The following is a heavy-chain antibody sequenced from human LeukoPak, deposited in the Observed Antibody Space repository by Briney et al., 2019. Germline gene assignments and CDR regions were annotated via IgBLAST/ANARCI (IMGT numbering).Heavy chain of an antibody. Sequence: GGSLRLSCAASGFTFSDYYMSWTRQAPGKGLEWVSYISSSGSTIYYADSVKGRFTISRDNAKNSPYLQMNSLRAEDTAVYFCARRRYNWNAIDYWGQGTLVTVSS. CDR2: ISSSGSTI. D-gene: IGHD1-20*01. V-gene: IGHV3-11*01. J-gene: IGHJ4*02. CDR1: GFTFSDYY. CDR3: ARRRYNWNAIDY.